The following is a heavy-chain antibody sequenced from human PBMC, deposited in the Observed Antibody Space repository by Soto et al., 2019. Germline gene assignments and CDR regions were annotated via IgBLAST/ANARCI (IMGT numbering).Heavy chain of an antibody. D-gene: IGHD6-25*01. J-gene: IGHJ6*02. V-gene: IGHV1-46*01. CDR3: ARGGRHSDYYYYYGMDI. Sequence: ASVKVSCKAFGYTFTIYYIHWVRQAPGQGLEWMGVINTSGGSPTYAQKFQDRVTMTRDTSTSTVYMELSSLRSEDTAVYYCARGGRHSDYYYYYGMDIWGQGTTVTVSS. CDR1: GYTFTIYY. CDR2: INTSGGSP.